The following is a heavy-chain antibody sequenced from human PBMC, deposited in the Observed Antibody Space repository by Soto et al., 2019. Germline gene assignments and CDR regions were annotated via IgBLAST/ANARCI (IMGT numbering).Heavy chain of an antibody. D-gene: IGHD3-10*01. V-gene: IGHV4-59*01. CDR3: ARSPSRYLSYGSGISEFDY. CDR2: IYYSGST. CDR1: GGSISSYY. J-gene: IGHJ4*02. Sequence: SETLSLTCTVSGGSISSYYWSWIRQPPGKGLEWIGYIYYSGSTNYNPSLKSRVTISVDTSKNQFSLKLSSVTAADTAVYYCARSPSRYLSYGSGISEFDYWGQGTLVTVSS.